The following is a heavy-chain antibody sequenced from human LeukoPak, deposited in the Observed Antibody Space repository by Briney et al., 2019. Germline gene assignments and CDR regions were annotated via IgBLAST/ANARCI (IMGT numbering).Heavy chain of an antibody. J-gene: IGHJ4*02. CDR2: INPNSGGT. CDR1: GYTFTGYY. CDR3: ARSPFRSGWYTGDY. V-gene: IGHV1-2*06. D-gene: IGHD6-19*01. Sequence: ASVKVSCKASGYTFTGYYMHWVRQAPGQGLEWMGRINPNSGGTNYAQKFQGRVTMTRDTSISTAYMELSRLRFDYTAVYYCARSPFRSGWYTGDYWGQGTLVTVSS.